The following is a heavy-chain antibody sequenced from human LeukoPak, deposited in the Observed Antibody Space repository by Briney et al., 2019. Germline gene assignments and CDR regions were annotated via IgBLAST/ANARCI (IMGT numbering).Heavy chain of an antibody. CDR1: GGSISSGSYY. D-gene: IGHD3-10*01. CDR2: IYTSGST. Sequence: SQTLSLTCTVSGGSISSGSYYWSWIRQPAGKGLEWIGRIYTSGSTNYNPSLKSRVTIPVDTSKNQFSLKLSSVTAADTAVYYCAREGRFGEGVDYWGQGTLVTVSS. V-gene: IGHV4-61*02. J-gene: IGHJ4*02. CDR3: AREGRFGEGVDY.